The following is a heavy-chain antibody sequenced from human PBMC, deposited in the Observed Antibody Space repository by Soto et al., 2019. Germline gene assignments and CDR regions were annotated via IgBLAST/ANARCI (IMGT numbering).Heavy chain of an antibody. J-gene: IGHJ4*02. D-gene: IGHD7-27*01. CDR1: GFSLSTSGVG. CDR2: IYWDDDK. CDR3: ARSLIRIWGSRWAFDY. V-gene: IGHV2-5*02. Sequence: QITLKESGPPLVKPTQTLTLTCTFSGFSLSTSGVGVGWIRQPPGKALEWLALIYWDDDKRYSPSLKSRLTWTKETCKNQVVLTMTNMDPVDTATYYCARSLIRIWGSRWAFDYLGQGTLVTVSA.